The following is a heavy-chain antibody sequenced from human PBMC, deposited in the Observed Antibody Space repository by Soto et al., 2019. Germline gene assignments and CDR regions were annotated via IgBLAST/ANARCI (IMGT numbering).Heavy chain of an antibody. CDR2: ISGDSSRT. D-gene: IGHD2-21*02. Sequence: EVQLLESGGGSVQPGGSLRLSCEASGFTFSSFVISWVRQAPGKGLEWVSAISGDSSRTYYGDSVKGRFTVSRDNSKNTVNLQMNTLRAEDTAMYYCAKETPWTDAGCAFDVWGQGTMVTVSS. CDR3: AKETPWTDAGCAFDV. CDR1: GFTFSSFV. V-gene: IGHV3-23*01. J-gene: IGHJ3*01.